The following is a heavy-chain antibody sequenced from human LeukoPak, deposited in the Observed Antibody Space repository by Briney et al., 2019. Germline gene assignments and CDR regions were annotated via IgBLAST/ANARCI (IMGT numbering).Heavy chain of an antibody. CDR1: GFRFSTYW. D-gene: IGHD5-24*01. J-gene: IGHJ4*02. Sequence: GRSLRLSCAPSGFRFSTYWLSWVRQAPGKGLERVATINQYGTEKYYVDSVRGRFTISRDNAKNSLYLQMNSLRAEDTAVYYCARDKGYTTYDYWGQGTLVTVSS. CDR3: ARDKGYTTYDY. CDR2: INQYGTEK. V-gene: IGHV3-7*01.